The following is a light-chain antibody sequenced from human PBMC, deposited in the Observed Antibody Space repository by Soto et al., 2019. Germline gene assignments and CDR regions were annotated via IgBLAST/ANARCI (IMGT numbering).Light chain of an antibody. J-gene: IGKJ5*01. Sequence: EIVMTQSPATLSVSPGERATLSCKASQSARISLGWYQQKPGQLPRLLIHDVSIRATGIPARFNGSGSGTEFTLTISSLQSEDFAVYYCQQYNNWPPTFGQGTRLEIK. CDR2: DVS. CDR1: QSARIS. V-gene: IGKV3-15*01. CDR3: QQYNNWPPT.